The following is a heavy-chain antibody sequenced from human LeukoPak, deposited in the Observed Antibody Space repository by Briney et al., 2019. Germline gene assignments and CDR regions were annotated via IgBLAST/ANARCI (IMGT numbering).Heavy chain of an antibody. CDR3: ARWYSSSPKWFDP. V-gene: IGHV4-59*01. Sequence: KASETLSLTCTVPGGSISGYYWSWIRQPPGKGLEWIGYIYYTGSTNYNPSLKSRVTISVDTSKNQFSLSLRSVTAADTAMYYCARWYSSSPKWFDPWGQGTLVTVSS. J-gene: IGHJ5*02. D-gene: IGHD6-13*01. CDR2: IYYTGST. CDR1: GGSISGYY.